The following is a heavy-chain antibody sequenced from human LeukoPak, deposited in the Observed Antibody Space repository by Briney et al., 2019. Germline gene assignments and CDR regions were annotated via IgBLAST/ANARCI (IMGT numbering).Heavy chain of an antibody. Sequence: GGSLRLSCAASGFTFSTYFMHWVRQAPGKGLEWVADIASDGSHTFYVESVRGRFTISRDNSKNTLYLQMNSLRAEDTAVYFCARERQDTIIHSGAFDIWGQGTMVTVSS. CDR3: ARERQDTIIHSGAFDI. CDR2: IASDGSHT. J-gene: IGHJ3*02. V-gene: IGHV3-30-3*01. D-gene: IGHD3-10*01. CDR1: GFTFSTYF.